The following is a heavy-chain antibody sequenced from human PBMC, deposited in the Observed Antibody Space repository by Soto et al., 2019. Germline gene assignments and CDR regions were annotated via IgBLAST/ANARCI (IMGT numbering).Heavy chain of an antibody. CDR1: GGSISSYY. D-gene: IGHD2-2*01. CDR2: IYYSGST. V-gene: IGHV4-59*08. J-gene: IGHJ3*02. CDR3: ARHSRVVKWKKIRGGGAFDI. Sequence: SETLSLTCTVSGGSISSYYWSWIRQPPGKGLEWIGYIYYSGSTNYNPSLKSRVTISVDTSKNQFSLKLSSVTAADTAVYYCARHSRVVKWKKIRGGGAFDIWGQGTMVTVSS.